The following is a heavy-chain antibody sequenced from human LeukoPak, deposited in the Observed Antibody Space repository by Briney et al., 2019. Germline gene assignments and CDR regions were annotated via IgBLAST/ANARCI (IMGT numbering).Heavy chain of an antibody. J-gene: IGHJ5*02. CDR2: INHSGST. CDR1: GGSFSGYY. CDR3: ARGHSSGSIDP. V-gene: IGHV4-34*01. D-gene: IGHD6-25*01. Sequence: SETLSLTCAVYGGSFSGYYWSWIRQPPGKGLEWIGEINHSGSTNYNPSLKSRVTISVDTSKNQFSLKLSSVTAADTAVYYCARGHSSGSIDPWGQGTLVTVSS.